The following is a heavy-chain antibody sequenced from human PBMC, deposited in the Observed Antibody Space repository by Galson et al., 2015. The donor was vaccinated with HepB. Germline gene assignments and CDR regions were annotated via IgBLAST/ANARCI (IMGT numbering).Heavy chain of an antibody. CDR2: IYWDDDE. CDR1: GFSLSKSGVT. Sequence: PALVKPTQTLTLTCSFSGFSLSKSGVTVGWIRQPPGKALEWLALIYWDDDEYYNPSLKSRLTITKDTSKNRVVLTMANMDPVDTATYFCAHRISLYYYGSGSFDYWGQGTLVSVSS. V-gene: IGHV2-5*02. CDR3: AHRISLYYYGSGSFDY. D-gene: IGHD3-10*01. J-gene: IGHJ4*02.